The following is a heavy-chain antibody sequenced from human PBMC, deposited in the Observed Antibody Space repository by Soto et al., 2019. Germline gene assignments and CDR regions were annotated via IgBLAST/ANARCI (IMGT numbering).Heavy chain of an antibody. CDR3: ARGGGYTFDY. V-gene: IGHV4-30-2*01. Sequence: QLQLQESGSGLVKPSQTLSLTCAVSGGSISSGGYSWSWIRQPPGKGLEWIGYIYHSGSTYYNPSLKSRVTISVDRSKTQFSLKLSSVTAADPAGYFCARGGGYTFDYWGQGTLVTVSS. D-gene: IGHD3-16*01. CDR1: GGSISSGGYS. CDR2: IYHSGST. J-gene: IGHJ4*02.